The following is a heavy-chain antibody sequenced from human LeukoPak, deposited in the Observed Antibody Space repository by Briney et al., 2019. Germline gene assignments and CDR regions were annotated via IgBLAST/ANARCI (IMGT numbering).Heavy chain of an antibody. Sequence: PGASLRLSCAASGFTFSDYYMSWIRQAPGKGLEWVSYNSGSSSFTKYADSVKGRFTISRDNAKNSLYLQMSSLRAEDTAVYYCARWSGSGSYYGYWGQGTLVTVSS. D-gene: IGHD3-10*01. J-gene: IGHJ4*02. CDR2: NSGSSSFT. V-gene: IGHV3-11*03. CDR3: ARWSGSGSYYGY. CDR1: GFTFSDYY.